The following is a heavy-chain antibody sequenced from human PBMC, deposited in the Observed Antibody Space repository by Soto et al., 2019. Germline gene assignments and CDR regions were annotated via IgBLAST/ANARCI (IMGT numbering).Heavy chain of an antibody. Sequence: SETLSLTCTVSGGSISSGDYYWSWIRQPPGKGLEWIAFISYSGSTYYNPSLQSRVAMSVDTSRNQFSLRLSSVTAADTAVYFCATMGTTTGSYYFYYWGQGTLVTVSS. J-gene: IGHJ4*02. V-gene: IGHV4-30-4*01. CDR1: GGSISSGDYY. CDR2: ISYSGST. CDR3: ATMGTTTGSYYFYY. D-gene: IGHD1-26*01.